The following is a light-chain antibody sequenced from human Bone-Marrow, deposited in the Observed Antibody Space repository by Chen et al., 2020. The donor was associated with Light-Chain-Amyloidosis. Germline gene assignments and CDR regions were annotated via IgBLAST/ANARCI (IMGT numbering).Light chain of an antibody. CDR2: GAS. Sequence: DIQMTQSPSTLSASVGDRVTITCRASQSSSSWLAWYQLKPGKAPKLLIYGASSLESGVPSRFSGSGSGTEFTLTVSSLQPDDFATDYCQQYNSYPVAFGQGTKVEIK. V-gene: IGKV1-5*01. J-gene: IGKJ1*01. CDR3: QQYNSYPVA. CDR1: QSSSSW.